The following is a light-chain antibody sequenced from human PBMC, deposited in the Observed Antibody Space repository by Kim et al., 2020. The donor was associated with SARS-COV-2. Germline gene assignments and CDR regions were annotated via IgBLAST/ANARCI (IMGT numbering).Light chain of an antibody. J-gene: IGKJ1*01. CDR1: QSVSSN. CDR3: QQYNNLPPWT. CDR2: GAS. Sequence: SPGERATPSCRASQSVSSNLSWYQQKPGQAPRLLIYGASTRATGIPARFSGSGSGTEFTLTISSLQSEDFAVYYCQQYNNLPPWTFGQGTKVDIK. V-gene: IGKV3-15*01.